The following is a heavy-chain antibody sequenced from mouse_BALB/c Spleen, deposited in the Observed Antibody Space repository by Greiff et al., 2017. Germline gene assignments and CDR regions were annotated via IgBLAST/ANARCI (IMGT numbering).Heavy chain of an antibody. V-gene: IGHV1-12*01. CDR3: ASSWDDYAMDY. CDR1: GYTFTSYN. J-gene: IGHJ4*01. CDR2: IYPGNGDT. D-gene: IGHD4-1*01. Sequence: VQLQQSGAELVRPGASVKMSCKASGYTFTSYNMHWVKQTPGQGLEWIGAIYPGNGDTSYNQKFKGKATLTADKSSSTAYMQLSSLTSEDSAVYYCASSWDDYAMDYWGQGTSVTVSS.